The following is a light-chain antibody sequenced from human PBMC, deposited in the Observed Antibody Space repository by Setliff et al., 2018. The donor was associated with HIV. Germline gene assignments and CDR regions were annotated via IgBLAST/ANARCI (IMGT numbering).Light chain of an antibody. J-gene: IGLJ1*01. Sequence: QSVLAQPPSVSGASGQRVTISCTGSRSNIGAGFDVHWFQRLPGTAPKVVIYGDNYRPSGVPDRISGSKSGTSASLAITGLQAEDEADYYCQSYDSSLRGYVFGTGTKVTVL. V-gene: IGLV1-40*01. CDR2: GDN. CDR1: RSNIGAGFD. CDR3: QSYDSSLRGYV.